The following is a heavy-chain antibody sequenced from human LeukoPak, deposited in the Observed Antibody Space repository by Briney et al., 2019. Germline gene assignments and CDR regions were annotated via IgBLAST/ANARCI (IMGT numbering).Heavy chain of an antibody. Sequence: GRSLRLSCTASGFTFSSYAMSWVRQAPGKGLEWVSAISGSGGSTYYADSVKGRFTISRDNSKNTLYLQMNSLRAEDTAVYYCAKPFSVRDIRLFDPWGQGTLVTVSS. D-gene: IGHD2-15*01. CDR2: ISGSGGST. V-gene: IGHV3-23*01. CDR1: GFTFSSYA. CDR3: AKPFSVRDIRLFDP. J-gene: IGHJ5*02.